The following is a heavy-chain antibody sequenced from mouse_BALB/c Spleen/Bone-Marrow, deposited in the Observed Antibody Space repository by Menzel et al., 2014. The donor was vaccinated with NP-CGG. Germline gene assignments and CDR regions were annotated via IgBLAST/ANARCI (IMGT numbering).Heavy chain of an antibody. CDR2: ISSGSSTI. J-gene: IGHJ2*01. CDR3: TRGGNWEDFDY. D-gene: IGHD4-1*01. V-gene: IGHV5-17*02. Sequence: VQLQQSGGGLVQPGGSRKLSCAASGFTFSGFGMHWVRQAPEKGLEWVAYISSGSSTIFYADTVKGRFTISRDNPKNTLFLQMTSLRPEDTAMYYCTRGGNWEDFDYWGQGTTLTVSS. CDR1: GFTFSGFG.